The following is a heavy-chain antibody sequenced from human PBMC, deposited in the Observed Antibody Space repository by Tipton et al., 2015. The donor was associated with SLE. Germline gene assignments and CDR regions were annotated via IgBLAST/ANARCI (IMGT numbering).Heavy chain of an antibody. Sequence: GSLRLSCAASGFTFSSYEMNWVRQAPGKGLEWVSYISTGGSTIYYADSVKGRFTISRDNAKNSLYLQMNSLRAEDTAVYYCARGSSSWYNSGNWFDPWGQGTLVTVSS. J-gene: IGHJ5*02. CDR2: ISTGGSTI. CDR1: GFTFSSYE. CDR3: ARGSSSWYNSGNWFDP. D-gene: IGHD6-13*01. V-gene: IGHV3-48*03.